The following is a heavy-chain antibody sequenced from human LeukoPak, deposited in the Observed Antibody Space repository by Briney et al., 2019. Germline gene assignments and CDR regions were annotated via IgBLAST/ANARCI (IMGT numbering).Heavy chain of an antibody. J-gene: IGHJ5*02. D-gene: IGHD6-19*01. CDR3: ARGPFSSGWYNWFDP. CDR1: GYSISSGYY. Sequence: SETLSLTCTVSGYSISSGYYWGWIRQPPGKGLEWIGSIYHSGSTYYNPSLKSRVTISVDTSKNQFSLKLSSATAADTAVYYCARGPFSSGWYNWFDPWGQGTLVTVSS. CDR2: IYHSGST. V-gene: IGHV4-38-2*02.